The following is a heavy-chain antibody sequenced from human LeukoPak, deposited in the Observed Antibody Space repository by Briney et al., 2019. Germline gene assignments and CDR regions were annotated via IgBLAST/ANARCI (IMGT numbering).Heavy chain of an antibody. D-gene: IGHD3-22*01. V-gene: IGHV3-11*05. CDR2: ISSSSRYT. CDR1: GSTFSDYY. CDR3: ARGFYYDTSGPWAFDI. Sequence: GGSLRLSCAASGSTFSDYYMSWIRQAPGKGLEWVSYISSSSRYTNYADSVKGRFTISRDNAKNSLYLQMNSLRAEDTAVYYCARGFYYDTSGPWAFDIWGQGTMVTVSS. J-gene: IGHJ3*02.